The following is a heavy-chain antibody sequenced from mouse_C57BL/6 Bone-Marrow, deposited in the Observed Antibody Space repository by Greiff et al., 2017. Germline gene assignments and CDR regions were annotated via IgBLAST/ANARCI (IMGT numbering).Heavy chain of an antibody. CDR2: ISSGGDYI. CDR1: GFTFSSYA. Sequence: DVMLVESGEGLVKPGGSLKLSCAASGFTFSSYAMSWVRQTPEKRLEWVAYISSGGDYIYYADTVKGRFTISRDNARNTLYLQMSSLKSEDTAMDYCTRDDWDGFAYWGQGTLVTVSA. V-gene: IGHV5-9-1*02. D-gene: IGHD4-1*01. CDR3: TRDDWDGFAY. J-gene: IGHJ3*01.